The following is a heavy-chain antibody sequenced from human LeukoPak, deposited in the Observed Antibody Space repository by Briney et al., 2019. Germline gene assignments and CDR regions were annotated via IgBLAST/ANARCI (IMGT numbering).Heavy chain of an antibody. CDR3: ARWGLGPSFDS. CDR2: ISSSSSYI. J-gene: IGHJ4*02. CDR1: GFTLRSYT. D-gene: IGHD1-26*01. Sequence: GGSLRLSCAASGFTLRSYTMNWVRQAPGKGLEWVSTISSSSSYIYYADSVKGRFTISRDNAKKSLYLQLNSLRVEDTAVYYCARWGLGPSFDSWGQGTRVTVSS. V-gene: IGHV3-21*01.